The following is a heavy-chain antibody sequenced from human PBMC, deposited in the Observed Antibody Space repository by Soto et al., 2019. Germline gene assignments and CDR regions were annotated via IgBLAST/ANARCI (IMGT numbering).Heavy chain of an antibody. CDR1: GFTFSSYA. CDR2: ISGSGGST. V-gene: IGHV3-23*01. Sequence: GGSLRLSCAASGFTFSSYAMSWVRQAPGKGLEWVSAISGSGGSTYYADSVKGRFTISRDNSKNTLYLQMNSLRAEDTAVYYCAKDRYPMEQQLVRGVRPYYFYGLDVWGQGTTVTVSS. D-gene: IGHD6-13*01. CDR3: AKDRYPMEQQLVRGVRPYYFYGLDV. J-gene: IGHJ6*02.